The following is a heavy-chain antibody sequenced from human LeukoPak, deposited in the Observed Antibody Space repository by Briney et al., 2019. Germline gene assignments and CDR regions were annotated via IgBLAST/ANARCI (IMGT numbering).Heavy chain of an antibody. CDR1: GGTFSSYA. CDR2: IIPIFGTA. D-gene: IGHD3-22*01. V-gene: IGHV1-69*01. CDR3: ARVRYYYDSSGYYSGQLFDY. Sequence: SVKVSCKASGGTFSSYAISWVRQAPGQGLEWMGGIIPIFGTANYAQKFQGRVTITADESTSTAYMELSSLRSEDTAVYYCARVRYYYDSSGYYSGQLFDYWGQGTLVTVSS. J-gene: IGHJ4*02.